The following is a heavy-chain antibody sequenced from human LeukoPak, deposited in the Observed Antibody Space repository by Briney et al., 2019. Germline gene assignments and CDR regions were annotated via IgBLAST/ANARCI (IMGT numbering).Heavy chain of an antibody. Sequence: ASVKVSCKASGDTFTSDINWVRQATGQGLEWMGWMNPSSGNTDYAPKFQGRVTMTRDISIRTAYMELSSLRSEDTAVYYCARGAVSRDCSGGSCYHFDIWGQGTMVTVSS. D-gene: IGHD2-15*01. CDR1: GDTFTSD. CDR2: MNPSSGNT. CDR3: ARGAVSRDCSGGSCYHFDI. J-gene: IGHJ3*02. V-gene: IGHV1-8*01.